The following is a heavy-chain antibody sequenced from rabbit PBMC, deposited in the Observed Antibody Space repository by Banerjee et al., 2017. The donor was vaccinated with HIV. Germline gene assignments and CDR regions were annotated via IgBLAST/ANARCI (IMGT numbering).Heavy chain of an antibody. Sequence: QSLEESGGDLVKPGASLTLTCTASGFTFSSYWMCWVRQAPGKGLEWIACIYTGSSGSTYYANWAKGRFTISKTSSTTVTLQMTSLTAADTATYFCARLGGGGYYPWGPGTLVTVS. D-gene: IGHD1-1*01. CDR1: GFTFSSYW. CDR2: IYTGSSGST. J-gene: IGHJ2*01. CDR3: ARLGGGGYYP. V-gene: IGHV1S40*01.